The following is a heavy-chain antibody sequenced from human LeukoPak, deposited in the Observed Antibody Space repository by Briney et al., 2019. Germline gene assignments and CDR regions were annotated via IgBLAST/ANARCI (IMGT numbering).Heavy chain of an antibody. CDR3: AREGREGYNYPALDF. J-gene: IGHJ4*02. CDR2: MKHDGFEK. CDR1: GFSFGSYW. Sequence: GGSLRLSCVASGFSFGSYWMAWVRQARGKGLEWVANMKHDGFEKYHVDSVKGRFTISRDNTKNSLYLHMSSLRVKDTAVYYCAREGREGYNYPALDFWGQGILVTVSS. V-gene: IGHV3-7*05. D-gene: IGHD5-24*01.